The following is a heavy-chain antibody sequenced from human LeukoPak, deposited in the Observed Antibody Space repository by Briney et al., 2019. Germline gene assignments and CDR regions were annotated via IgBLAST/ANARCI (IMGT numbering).Heavy chain of an antibody. J-gene: IGHJ4*02. CDR2: ISAYNGNT. CDR1: GYTFTSYG. CDR3: AALLSGTGYFDY. V-gene: IGHV1-18*01. Sequence: ASVKVSCKASGYTFTSYGISWVRQAPGQGLEWMGWISAYNGNTNYAQKLQGRVTMTTDTSTSTAYMELSSLRSEDTAVYYCAALLSGTGYFDYWGQGTLVTVSS. D-gene: IGHD3-10*01.